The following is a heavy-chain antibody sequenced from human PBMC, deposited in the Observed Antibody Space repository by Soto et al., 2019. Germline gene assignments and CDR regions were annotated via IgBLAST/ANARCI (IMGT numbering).Heavy chain of an antibody. Sequence: ASVKVSCKASGYTFTSYYMHWVRQAPGQGLEWMGIINPSGGSTSYAQKFQGRVTVTRDTSTSTVYMELSSLRSEDTAVYYCAMGGDYGDHIFYYGMDVWGQGTTVTVSS. CDR1: GYTFTSYY. J-gene: IGHJ6*02. V-gene: IGHV1-46*01. CDR3: AMGGDYGDHIFYYGMDV. D-gene: IGHD4-17*01. CDR2: INPSGGST.